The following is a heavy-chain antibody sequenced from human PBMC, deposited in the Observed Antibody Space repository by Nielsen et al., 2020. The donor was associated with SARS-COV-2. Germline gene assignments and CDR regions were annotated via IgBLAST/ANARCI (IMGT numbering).Heavy chain of an antibody. Sequence: GESLKISCAASGFTFSSYGMHWVRQAPGKGLEWVAVIWYDGSNKYYADSVKGRFTISRDNSKNTLYLQMNSLRAEDTAVYYCARDSKRFCSGPNCFVDYWGQGTPVTVSS. CDR2: IWYDGSNK. CDR1: GFTFSSYG. J-gene: IGHJ4*02. V-gene: IGHV3-33*01. D-gene: IGHD2-2*01. CDR3: ARDSKRFCSGPNCFVDY.